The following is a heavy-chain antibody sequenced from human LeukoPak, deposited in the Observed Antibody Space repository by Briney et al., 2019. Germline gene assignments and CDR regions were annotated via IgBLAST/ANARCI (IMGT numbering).Heavy chain of an antibody. J-gene: IGHJ4*02. CDR1: GFTFSSYS. CDR3: ARGNVGARDYYFDY. V-gene: IGHV3-21*01. Sequence: GGSLRLSCAVSGFTFSSYSMNWVRQAPGKGLEWVSSISSSSSYIYYADSVKGRFTISRDNAKNSLYLQMNSLRAEDTAVYYCARGNVGARDYYFDYWGQGTLVTVSS. D-gene: IGHD1-26*01. CDR2: ISSSSSYI.